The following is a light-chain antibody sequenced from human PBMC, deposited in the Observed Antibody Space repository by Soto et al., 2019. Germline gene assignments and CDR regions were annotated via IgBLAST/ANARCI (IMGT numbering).Light chain of an antibody. CDR3: SSYTSSSTLDV. V-gene: IGLV2-14*01. CDR1: SSDVGGYNY. J-gene: IGLJ1*01. CDR2: DVS. Sequence: QSVLTQPASVSGSPGQSITIPCTGTSSDVGGYNYVSWYQQHPGKAPKLMIYDVSNRPSGVSNRFSGSKSGNTASLTISGLQAEDEADYYCSSYTSSSTLDVFGTGTKVTVL.